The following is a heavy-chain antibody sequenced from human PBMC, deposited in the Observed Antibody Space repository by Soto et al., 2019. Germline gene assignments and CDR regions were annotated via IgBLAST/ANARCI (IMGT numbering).Heavy chain of an antibody. CDR1: GYTFTSYY. D-gene: IGHD1-1*01. CDR3: AVLERRGSYYGMDV. J-gene: IGHJ6*02. CDR2: VNPSGGDT. Sequence: QVQLVQPGAEVKKPGTSVKVSCKASGYTFTSYYLHWVRQAPGQGLEWMGMVNPSGGDTTYAQKFQGSVTMTRDTSTSTVYMDLSSLRAEDTAMYYCAVLERRGSYYGMDVWGQGTTVTVSS. V-gene: IGHV1-46*03.